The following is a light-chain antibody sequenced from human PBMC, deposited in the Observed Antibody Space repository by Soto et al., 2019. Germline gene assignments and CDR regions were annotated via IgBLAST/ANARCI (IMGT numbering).Light chain of an antibody. V-gene: IGKV3-15*01. CDR1: QSVSRN. CDR3: QQYNGWPYT. J-gene: IGKJ2*01. CDR2: GAS. Sequence: EIVMTQSPATLSVSPGERATLSCRASQSVSRNLAWYRQKPGLAPRLLIYGASTRATGTPARFSGSVSGTEFTLTISSLQSEDFAVYYCQQYNGWPYTFGQGTKLEIK.